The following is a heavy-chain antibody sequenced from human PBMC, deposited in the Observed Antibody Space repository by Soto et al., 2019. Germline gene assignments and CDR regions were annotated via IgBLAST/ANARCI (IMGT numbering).Heavy chain of an antibody. J-gene: IGHJ4*02. CDR1: GFTFSSYG. CDR3: ARDEGVSGDFDY. CDR2: IWYDGSNK. Sequence: QVQLVESGGGVVQPGRSLRLSSAASGFTFSSYGMHWVRQAPGKGLEWVAVIWYDGSNKYYADSVKGRFTISRDNSKNTLYLQMNSLRAEDTAVYYCARDEGVSGDFDYWGQGTLVTVSS. V-gene: IGHV3-33*01. D-gene: IGHD3-3*01.